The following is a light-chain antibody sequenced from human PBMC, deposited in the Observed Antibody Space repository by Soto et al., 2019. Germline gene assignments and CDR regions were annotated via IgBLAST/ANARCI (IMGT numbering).Light chain of an antibody. CDR1: QNISIY. Sequence: IVLTQSPATLSLSPGERATLSCRASQNISIYLAWYQQKPGQAPRLLIYDASNRATDIPARFSGSGSGTDFTLTISSLEPEDFAVYYCQQCNNWPPEITFGQGTRLDI. V-gene: IGKV3-11*01. CDR2: DAS. CDR3: QQCNNWPPEIT. J-gene: IGKJ5*01.